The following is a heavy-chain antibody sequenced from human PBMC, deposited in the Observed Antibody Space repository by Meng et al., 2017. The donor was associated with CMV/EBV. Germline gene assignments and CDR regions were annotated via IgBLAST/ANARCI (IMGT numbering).Heavy chain of an antibody. CDR3: ARKYSSSSRWFDP. J-gene: IGHJ5*02. Sequence: GGSLRLSCVVSGVTFSSYDMFWVRQAPGKGLEWVAFIRFDGSSEYYADSVKGRFTISRDDSEDTLYLRMNSLRSEDTAMYYCARKYSSSSRWFDPWGQGTQVTVS. CDR2: IRFDGSSE. D-gene: IGHD4-11*01. V-gene: IGHV3-30*02. CDR1: GVTFSSYD.